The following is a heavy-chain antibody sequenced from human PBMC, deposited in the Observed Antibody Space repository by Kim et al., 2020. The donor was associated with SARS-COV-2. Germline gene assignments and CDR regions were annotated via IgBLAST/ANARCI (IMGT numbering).Heavy chain of an antibody. J-gene: IGHJ4*02. D-gene: IGHD3-22*01. CDR3: ARNRGAYYYDSSGTRGFDY. CDR1: GYTFTSYG. V-gene: IGHV1-18*01. CDR2: ISAYNGNT. Sequence: ASVKVSCKASGYTFTSYGISWVRQAPGQGLEWMGWISAYNGNTNYAQKLQGRVTMTTDTSTSTAYMELRSLRSDDTAVYYCARNRGAYYYDSSGTRGFDYLGQGTLVTVSS.